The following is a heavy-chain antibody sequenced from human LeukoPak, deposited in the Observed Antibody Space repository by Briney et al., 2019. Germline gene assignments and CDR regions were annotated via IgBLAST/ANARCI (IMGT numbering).Heavy chain of an antibody. Sequence: SLTLTCTASGGTFSSYAISWVRQPPGQGLEWMGGIITIFATANYAQKFEGGVTITADESTHTAYMQRCSLRSEATTDYYGARAESYFFAVLSFWGQGTLVTVSS. J-gene: IGHJ4*02. CDR1: GGTFSSYA. V-gene: IGHV1-69*13. D-gene: IGHD1-26*01. CDR2: IITIFATA. CDR3: ARAESYFFAVLSF.